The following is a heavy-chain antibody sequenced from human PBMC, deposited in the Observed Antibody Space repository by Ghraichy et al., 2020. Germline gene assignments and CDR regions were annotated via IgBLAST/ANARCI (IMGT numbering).Heavy chain of an antibody. CDR2: ISGSGGST. J-gene: IGHJ4*02. D-gene: IGHD3-22*01. Sequence: GGSLRLSCAASGFTFSSYAMSWVRQAPGKGLEWVSAISGSGGSTYYADSVKGRFTISRDNSKNTLYLQMNSLRAEDTAVYYCAKVPRLEGYYDSSGYYPYWGQGTLVTVSS. V-gene: IGHV3-23*01. CDR3: AKVPRLEGYYDSSGYYPY. CDR1: GFTFSSYA.